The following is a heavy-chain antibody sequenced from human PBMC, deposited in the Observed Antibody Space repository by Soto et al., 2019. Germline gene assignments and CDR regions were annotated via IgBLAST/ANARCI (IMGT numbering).Heavy chain of an antibody. J-gene: IGHJ4*01. D-gene: IGHD6-19*01. CDR2: VYYTVST. CDR1: GGSISGSY. Sequence: AETLSLTCSASGGSISGSYWSWIRQSPGKGLEWLGYVYYTVSTNYSPSLRSRVSISVDTSKNEFSLRLSSVTAADTAVYFCARGVAVPRAHTDYSGHGTQV. CDR3: ARGVAVPRAHTDY. V-gene: IGHV4-59*01.